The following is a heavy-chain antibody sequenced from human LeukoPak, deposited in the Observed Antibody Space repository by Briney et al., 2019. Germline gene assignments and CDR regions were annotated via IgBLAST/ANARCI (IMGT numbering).Heavy chain of an antibody. D-gene: IGHD2-2*01. J-gene: IGHJ4*02. CDR2: INPNSGGT. Sequence: GASVKVSCKASGYTFTGYYMHWVRQAPGQGLEWMGWINPNSGGTNYAQKFQGRVTMTRDTSISTAYMELSRLRSDDTAVYYCARGVSVVVPAAIAYWGRGTLVTVSS. CDR1: GYTFTGYY. V-gene: IGHV1-2*02. CDR3: ARGVSVVVPAAIAY.